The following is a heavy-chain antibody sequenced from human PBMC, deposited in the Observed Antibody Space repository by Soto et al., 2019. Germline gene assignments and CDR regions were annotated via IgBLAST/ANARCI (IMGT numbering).Heavy chain of an antibody. V-gene: IGHV1-3*01. Sequence: AAVKVSCKASGYTFTRYTMNWVRQSPAQSLGWMGWINPDNGNTKSSQKFQGRVTITADESTSTAYMELSSLRSEDTAVYYCASYLFFSGSSFYFDYWGQGTLVTVSS. CDR2: INPDNGNT. CDR1: GYTFTRYT. D-gene: IGHD6-6*01. J-gene: IGHJ4*02. CDR3: ASYLFFSGSSFYFDY.